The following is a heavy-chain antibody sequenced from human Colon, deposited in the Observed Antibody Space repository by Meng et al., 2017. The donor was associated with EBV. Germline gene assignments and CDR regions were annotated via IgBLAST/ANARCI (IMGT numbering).Heavy chain of an antibody. V-gene: IGHV4-30-4*01. J-gene: IGHJ4*02. CDR3: ARNYYFDY. CDR1: GGSINSGDYY. CDR2: IYYTGST. Sequence: QVRLQVSGPGLVKPSXXLSLTCTVSGGSINSGDYYWSWIRQPPGKGLEWIGYIYYTGSTYYNPSLKSRVTISTDTSKNQFSLRLSSVTAADTAVYYCARNYYFDYGGQGTLVTVSS.